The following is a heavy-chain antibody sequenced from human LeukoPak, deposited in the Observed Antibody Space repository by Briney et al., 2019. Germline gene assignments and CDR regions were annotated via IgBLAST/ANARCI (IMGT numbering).Heavy chain of an antibody. CDR1: GFTFSNYW. V-gene: IGHV3-7*01. CDR3: VRDGGVSGYDLLDY. D-gene: IGHD5-12*01. CDR2: INQDGSEE. J-gene: IGHJ4*02. Sequence: GGSLRLSCAASGFTFSNYWMSWVRQAPGKGLEWVALINQDGSEEHYMDSVKARFIISRDNAKNSLSLQMDSLRAEDTAVYYCVRDGGVSGYDLLDYWGQGTLVTVSS.